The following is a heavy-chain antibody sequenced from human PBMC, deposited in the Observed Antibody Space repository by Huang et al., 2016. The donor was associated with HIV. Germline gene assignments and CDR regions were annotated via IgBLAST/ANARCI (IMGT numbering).Heavy chain of an antibody. CDR2: SYWDDDK. CDR3: AHIGDIFAAYSPEYFDY. V-gene: IGHV2-5*02. D-gene: IGHD2-15*01. CDR1: GFSLNTSGVG. J-gene: IGHJ4*02. Sequence: QITLKESGPTLVKPTQTLTLACTFSGFSLNTSGVGVAWIRHPPGKALGWLALSYWDDDKRYRPSLKSRLTISKDPSNNQVVLTMTNMDPVDTASYFCAHIGDIFAAYSPEYFDYWGQGALVTVSS.